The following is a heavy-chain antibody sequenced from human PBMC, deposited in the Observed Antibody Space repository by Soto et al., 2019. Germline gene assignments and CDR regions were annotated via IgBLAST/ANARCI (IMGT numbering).Heavy chain of an antibody. V-gene: IGHV4-30-2*01. CDR2: IYHSGST. CDR1: GGSISSGGYS. Sequence: ASETLSLTCAVSGGSISSGGYSWSWIRQPPGKGLEWIGYIYHSGSTYYNPSLKSQVTISVDRSKNQFSLKLSSVTAADTAVYYCARGVSYYDFWGQGTLVTVSS. J-gene: IGHJ4*02. CDR3: ARGVSYYDF.